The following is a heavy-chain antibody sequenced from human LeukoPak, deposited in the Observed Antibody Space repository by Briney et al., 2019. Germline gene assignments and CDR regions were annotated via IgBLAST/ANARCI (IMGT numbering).Heavy chain of an antibody. CDR3: AKTPPRASYCTGGVCYWDY. D-gene: IGHD2-8*02. CDR1: GFTFSDYY. Sequence: PGGSLRLSSAASGFTFSDYYMSWICQAPGKGLEWVSAISGSGGSTYYADSVKGRFTISRDNSKNTLYLQMNSLRAEDTAVYYCAKTPPRASYCTGGVCYWDYWGQGTLVTVSS. J-gene: IGHJ4*02. V-gene: IGHV3-23*01. CDR2: ISGSGGST.